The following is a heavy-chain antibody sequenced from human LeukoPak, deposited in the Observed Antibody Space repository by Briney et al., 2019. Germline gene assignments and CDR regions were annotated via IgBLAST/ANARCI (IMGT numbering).Heavy chain of an antibody. V-gene: IGHV3-7*01. J-gene: IGHJ3*02. CDR2: IKQDGSEK. D-gene: IGHD3-22*01. Sequence: GGSLRLSCAASGFTFSSYWMSWVRQAPGKGREWVANIKQDGSEKYYVDSVKGRFTISRDNAKNSLYLQMNSLRAEDTAVYYCARVKSYYYDTSDKDAFDIWGQGTMVTVSS. CDR1: GFTFSSYW. CDR3: ARVKSYYYDTSDKDAFDI.